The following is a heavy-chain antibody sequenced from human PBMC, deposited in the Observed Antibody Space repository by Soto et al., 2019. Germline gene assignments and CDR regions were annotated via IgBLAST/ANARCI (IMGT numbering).Heavy chain of an antibody. J-gene: IGHJ4*02. CDR3: ARMTDDYPIGYFDY. V-gene: IGHV4-59*01. D-gene: IGHD4-17*01. CDR1: DGSSSGFY. CDR2: IYYSGST. Sequence: SDTCSVADGSSSGFYWRRIRQPTGKGLEWIGYIYYSGSTNYNPSLKSRVTISVDTSKNQFSLKLSSVTAADTAVYYCARMTDDYPIGYFDYWGQGTLVTVSS.